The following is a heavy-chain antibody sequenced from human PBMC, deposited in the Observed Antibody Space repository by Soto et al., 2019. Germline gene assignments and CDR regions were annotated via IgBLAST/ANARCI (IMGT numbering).Heavy chain of an antibody. CDR2: IIPILDIP. J-gene: IGHJ6*02. CDR1: GGTFSRYT. CDR3: ANYFTGVLVLGTSPPGGDNYGWDV. Sequence: QVQLVQSGAEVKKPASSVKVSCKASGGTFSRYTFTWVRQAPGQGLEWMGRIIPILDIPNYAQNFQGRVTITADKSTSTAYMELSSLTPDDPAVYYCANYFTGVLVLGTSPPGGDNYGWDVWGQGTTVTVSS. D-gene: IGHD2-8*02. V-gene: IGHV1-69*02.